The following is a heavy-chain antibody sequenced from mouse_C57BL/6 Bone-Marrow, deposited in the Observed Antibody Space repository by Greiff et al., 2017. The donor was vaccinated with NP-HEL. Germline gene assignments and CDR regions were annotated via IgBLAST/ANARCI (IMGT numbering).Heavy chain of an antibody. V-gene: IGHV10-1*01. J-gene: IGHJ4*01. CDR3: VRSIYYGNYYAMDY. D-gene: IGHD2-1*01. CDR1: GFSFNTYA. Sequence: DVKLVESGGGLVQPKGSLKLSCAASGFSFNTYAMNWVRQAPGKGLEWVARIRSKSNNYATYYADSVKDRFTISRDDSESMLYLQMNNLKTEDTAMYYCVRSIYYGNYYAMDYWGQGTSVTVSS. CDR2: IRSKSNNYAT.